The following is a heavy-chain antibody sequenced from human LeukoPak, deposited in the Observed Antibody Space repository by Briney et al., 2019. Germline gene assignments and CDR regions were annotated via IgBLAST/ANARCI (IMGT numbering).Heavy chain of an antibody. CDR3: ATSFQYSSYYFDY. Sequence: ASVKVSCKASGYTFTGYYMHWVRQAPGQWLEWMGWINPNSGGTNYAQKFQGRVTMTRDTSISTAYMELSRLRSDDTAVYYCATSFQYSSYYFDYWGQGTLVTVSS. D-gene: IGHD6-6*01. J-gene: IGHJ4*02. CDR2: INPNSGGT. CDR1: GYTFTGYY. V-gene: IGHV1-2*02.